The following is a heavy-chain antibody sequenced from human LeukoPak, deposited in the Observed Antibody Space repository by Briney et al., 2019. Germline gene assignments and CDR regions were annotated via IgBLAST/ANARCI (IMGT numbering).Heavy chain of an antibody. J-gene: IGHJ3*02. CDR3: ARRFAPSRNDAFDI. D-gene: IGHD3-10*01. Sequence: SETLSLTCTVSGGSINSSSYYWGWIRQPPGKWLEWIGTIYYSGSTYYNPSLKSRVTISVDTSKNQFSLKLSSVTASDTAVYYCARRFAPSRNDAFDIWGQGTMVTVSS. CDR2: IYYSGST. V-gene: IGHV4-39*01. CDR1: GGSINSSSYY.